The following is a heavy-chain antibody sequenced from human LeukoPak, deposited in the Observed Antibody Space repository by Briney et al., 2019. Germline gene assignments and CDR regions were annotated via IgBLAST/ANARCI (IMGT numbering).Heavy chain of an antibody. CDR3: ARAAYASSSDS. D-gene: IGHD6-6*01. CDR2: IHQDGGGT. Sequence: GGSLRLSCAASGFAFSSYWMAWVRQAPGRGLAWVASIHQDGGGTYFVDSVRGRFTISRDNAKNSLYLQMDSLRAEDTAVYYCARAAYASSSDSWGQGTLVTVSS. J-gene: IGHJ4*02. CDR1: GFAFSSYW. V-gene: IGHV3-7*05.